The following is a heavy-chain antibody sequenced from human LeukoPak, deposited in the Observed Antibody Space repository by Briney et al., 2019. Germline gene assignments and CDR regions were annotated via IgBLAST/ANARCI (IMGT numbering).Heavy chain of an antibody. V-gene: IGHV3-30*18. J-gene: IGHJ6*02. Sequence: PGGSLRLSCAASGFTFSSYGMHWVRQAPSKGLEWVAVISYDGSNKYYADSVKGRFTISRDNSKNTLYLQMNSLRAEDTAVYYCAKDHTVVNSEEFYYYYGMDVWGQGTTVTVSS. CDR2: ISYDGSNK. D-gene: IGHD4-23*01. CDR3: AKDHTVVNSEEFYYYYGMDV. CDR1: GFTFSSYG.